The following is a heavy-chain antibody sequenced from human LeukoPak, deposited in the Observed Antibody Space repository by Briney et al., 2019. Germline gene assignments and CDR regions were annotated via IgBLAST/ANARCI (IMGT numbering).Heavy chain of an antibody. J-gene: IGHJ4*02. CDR1: GFTFSSFS. CDR3: ARDLPGWCSSTSCYNEDY. CDR2: ISSGSRYT. D-gene: IGHD2-2*02. Sequence: PGGSLRLSCAASGFTFSSFSMNWVRQAPGKGLEWVSSISSGSRYTYYADSVKGRFTISRDNAKNSLYLQMNSLRAEDTAVYYCARDLPGWCSSTSCYNEDYWGQGTLVTVSS. V-gene: IGHV3-21*04.